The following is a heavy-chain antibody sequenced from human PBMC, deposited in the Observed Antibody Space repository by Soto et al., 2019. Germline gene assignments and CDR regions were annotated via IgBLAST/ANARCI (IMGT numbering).Heavy chain of an antibody. CDR2: ITHQGFT. D-gene: IGHD6-6*01. Sequence: QLQLQESGSGLVKTSQTLSLTCAVSGDSIRIASYSWSWIRQPPGKGLEWVAYITHQGFTYFNPSLKSRLSISVNTSKNQVSLTLTSVTAADTAVYYCAKERGTRRGAFDVWGRGAMVTVSS. CDR1: GDSIRIASYS. J-gene: IGHJ3*01. V-gene: IGHV4-30-2*01. CDR3: AKERGTRRGAFDV.